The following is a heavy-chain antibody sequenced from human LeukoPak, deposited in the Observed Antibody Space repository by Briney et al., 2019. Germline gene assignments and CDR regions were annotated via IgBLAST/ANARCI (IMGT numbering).Heavy chain of an antibody. CDR2: INYSGRT. V-gene: IGHV4-34*03. CDR1: GGSFSGYY. J-gene: IGHJ4*02. Sequence: SETLSLTCAVYGGSFSGYYWSWIRQPPGKGLEWIGEINYSGRTNYSPSLKSRVTISVDKSKNQFSLKLSSVTAADTAVYYCTGNGYYSLEYWGQGTLVTVSS. CDR3: TGNGYYSLEY. D-gene: IGHD3-3*01.